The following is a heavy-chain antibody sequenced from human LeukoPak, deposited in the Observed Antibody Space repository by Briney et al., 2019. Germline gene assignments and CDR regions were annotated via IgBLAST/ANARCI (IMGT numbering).Heavy chain of an antibody. CDR1: GGSISSSSYY. CDR3: ARQYYDYVWGSYRYSPFDY. J-gene: IGHJ4*02. D-gene: IGHD3-16*02. CDR2: IYYSGST. Sequence: PSETLSLTCTVSGGSISSSSYYWGWIRQPPGKGLEWIGSIYYSGSTYYNPSLKSRITISVDTSKNQFSLKLSSVTAADTAVYYCARQYYDYVWGSYRYSPFDYWGQGTLVTVSS. V-gene: IGHV4-39*01.